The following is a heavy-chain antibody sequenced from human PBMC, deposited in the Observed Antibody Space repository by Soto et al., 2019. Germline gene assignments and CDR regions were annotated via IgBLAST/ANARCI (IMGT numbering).Heavy chain of an antibody. V-gene: IGHV1-2*04. D-gene: IGHD4-4*01. CDR1: GYSFIDYF. J-gene: IGHJ5*02. Sequence: ASVKVSCKTSGYSFIDYFVNWVRQAPGQGLEWMGRINPNTGGTRYAQKFQGWVTMTRDTSISTAYMELNRLKSDDTAVYYCARGYSTHYFDPWGQGTLVTVS. CDR3: ARGYSTHYFDP. CDR2: INPNTGGT.